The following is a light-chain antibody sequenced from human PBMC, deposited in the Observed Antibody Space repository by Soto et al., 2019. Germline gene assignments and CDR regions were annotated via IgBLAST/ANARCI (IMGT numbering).Light chain of an antibody. Sequence: QSALTQPASVSGSPGQSITIFCTGTSSDVGGYNYVSWYQHHPAKAPKLIIYEVSSRPSGVSNRFSGSKSGNTASLTISGLQAEDEADYYCSSYTSSSTWVFGGGTKVTVL. CDR2: EVS. CDR1: SSDVGGYNY. CDR3: SSYTSSSTWV. V-gene: IGLV2-14*01. J-gene: IGLJ3*02.